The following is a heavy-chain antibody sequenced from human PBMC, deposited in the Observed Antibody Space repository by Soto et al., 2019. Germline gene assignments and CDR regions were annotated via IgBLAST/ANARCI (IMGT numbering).Heavy chain of an antibody. V-gene: IGHV3-66*01. J-gene: IGHJ6*01. CDR2: IYSGGST. Sequence: GKGLEWVSVIYSGGSTYYADSVKGRFTISRDRSKNTLYLQMNSLRAEDTAVDDFSICFRETPNNDNYG. D-gene: IGHD3-9*01. CDR3: SICFRETPNNDNYG.